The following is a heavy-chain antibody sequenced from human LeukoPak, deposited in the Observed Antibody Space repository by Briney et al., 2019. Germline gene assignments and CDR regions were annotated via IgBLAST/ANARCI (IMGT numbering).Heavy chain of an antibody. CDR3: AFSAGRDLGYCSGGSCLFDY. Sequence: ASVKVSCKASGYTFTGYYMHWVRQAPGQGLEWIGRINPNSGGTNYAQKFQGRVTMTRDTSISTAYMERSRLRSDDTAVYYCAFSAGRDLGYCSGGSCLFDYWGQGNLVTVSS. J-gene: IGHJ4*02. CDR1: GYTFTGYY. D-gene: IGHD2-15*01. V-gene: IGHV1-2*06. CDR2: INPNSGGT.